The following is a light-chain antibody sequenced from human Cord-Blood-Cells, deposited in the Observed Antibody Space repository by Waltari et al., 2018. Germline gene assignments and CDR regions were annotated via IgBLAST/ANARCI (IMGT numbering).Light chain of an antibody. Sequence: SYELTQPPPVSVSPGQTASITCSGDKLGDKYACWYQQKPGRSPVLVIYQDSKRPSGIPERVSGSNSRNTATLTISGTQAMDEADYYCQAWDSSTVVFGGGTELTVL. CDR2: QDS. V-gene: IGLV3-1*01. CDR1: KLGDKY. CDR3: QAWDSSTVV. J-gene: IGLJ2*01.